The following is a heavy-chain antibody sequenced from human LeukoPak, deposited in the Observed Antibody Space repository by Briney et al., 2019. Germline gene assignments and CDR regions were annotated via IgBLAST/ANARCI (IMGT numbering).Heavy chain of an antibody. J-gene: IGHJ4*02. CDR2: IKQDGSEK. CDR1: GFTFSNYW. V-gene: IGHV3-7*03. D-gene: IGHD2-15*01. CDR3: ASTQTFDY. Sequence: PGGSLRLSCVVSGFTFSNYWMSWVRQAPGKGLEWVANIKQDGSEKNYADSVKGRFTISRDNAKNSLFLQLDSLRAEDTAVYYCASTQTFDYWGQGTLVTVSS.